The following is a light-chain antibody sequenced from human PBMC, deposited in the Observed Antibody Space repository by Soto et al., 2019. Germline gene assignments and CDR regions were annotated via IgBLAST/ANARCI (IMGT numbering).Light chain of an antibody. CDR3: QQRSNWPRT. Sequence: EIVLTQSPATLSLSPGERATLSCRASQSVSYYLAWYQHKPGQAPRLLIYDASNRATGIPARFSGSGSGTDFTLTISSLEPEDVAVYYCQQRSNWPRTFGQGTKVEIK. V-gene: IGKV3-11*01. J-gene: IGKJ1*01. CDR2: DAS. CDR1: QSVSYY.